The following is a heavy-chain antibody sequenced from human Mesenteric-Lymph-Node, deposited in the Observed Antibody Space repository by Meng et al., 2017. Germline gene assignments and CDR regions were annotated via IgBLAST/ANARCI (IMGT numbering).Heavy chain of an antibody. V-gene: IGHV7-4-1*02. J-gene: IGHJ4*02. CDR2: INTNTGNP. CDR1: GYTFTSYA. D-gene: IGHD3-10*01. CDR3: ARREAGLGELLKY. Sequence: QGQLVQAGSEWKKPGASGKGAGKASGYTFTSYAMNWVRQAPGQGLEWMGWINTNTGNPTYAQGFTGRFVFSLDTSVSTAYLQISSLKTEDTAVYYCARREAGLGELLKYWGQGTLVTVSS.